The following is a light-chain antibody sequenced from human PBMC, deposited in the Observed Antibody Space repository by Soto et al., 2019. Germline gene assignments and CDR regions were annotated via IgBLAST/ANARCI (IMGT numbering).Light chain of an antibody. V-gene: IGKV2D-29*02. CDR3: MQSTQLPPT. CDR2: EVS. Sequence: DVVMTHTPLSLSGAPGQPASMSCKSSQSLLHITGETFLFWYLQKPGQSPQLLIYEVSTRVSGVPDRFSGSGSGTDFTLEISRVETDDVGIYYCMQSTQLPPTFGQGTRLEIK. CDR1: QSLLHITGETF. J-gene: IGKJ5*01.